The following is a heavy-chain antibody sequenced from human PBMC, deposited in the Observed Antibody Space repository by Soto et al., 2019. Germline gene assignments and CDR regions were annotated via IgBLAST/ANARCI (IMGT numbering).Heavy chain of an antibody. CDR3: ARVRELLLRGNDY. Sequence: SETLSLTCTVSGGSISSGDYYWSWIRQPPGKGLEWIGYIYYSGSTYYNPSLKSRVTISVDTSKNQFSLKLSSVTAADTAVYYCARVRELLLRGNDYWGQGTLVTVSS. D-gene: IGHD2-15*01. CDR1: GGSISSGDYY. V-gene: IGHV4-30-4*01. J-gene: IGHJ4*02. CDR2: IYYSGST.